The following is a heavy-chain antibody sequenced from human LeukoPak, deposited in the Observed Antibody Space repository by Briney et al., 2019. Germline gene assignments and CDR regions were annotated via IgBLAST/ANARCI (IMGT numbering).Heavy chain of an antibody. Sequence: GGSLRLSCAAFGFTVSSNYMSWVRQAPGKGLEWVSVIYSGGSTYYADSVKGRFTISRDNSKNTLYLQMNSLRAEDTAVYYCARDLLTGDAFDIWGQGTMVTVSS. J-gene: IGHJ3*02. D-gene: IGHD7-27*01. V-gene: IGHV3-53*01. CDR1: GFTVSSNY. CDR3: ARDLLTGDAFDI. CDR2: IYSGGST.